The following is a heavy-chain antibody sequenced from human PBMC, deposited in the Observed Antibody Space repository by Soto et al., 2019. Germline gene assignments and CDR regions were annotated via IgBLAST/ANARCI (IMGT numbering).Heavy chain of an antibody. V-gene: IGHV5-51*01. J-gene: IGHJ6*02. CDR2: LYPGDSDA. CDR3: ARTQGNWYSAMDV. Sequence: GESLKISCEASGYSFTSYYIAWVRQMPGRGLEWMGVLYPGDSDARYSPSFQGHVTISADKSITTAYLQWISLKDSESAMYYCARTQGNWYSAMDVWGQGNTVTVSS. CDR1: GYSFTSYY. D-gene: IGHD6-13*01.